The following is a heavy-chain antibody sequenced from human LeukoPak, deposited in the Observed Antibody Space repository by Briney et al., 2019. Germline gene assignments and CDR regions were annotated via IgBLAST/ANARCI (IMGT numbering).Heavy chain of an antibody. J-gene: IGHJ4*02. V-gene: IGHV1-2*02. CDR1: GYTFTGYY. Sequence: ASVKVSCKASGYTFTGYYMHWVRQAPGQGLEWMGWINPNSGGTNYAQKFQGRVTMTRDTSVSTAYMELSRLRSDDTAVYYCARSGMGGGSYFDYWGQGTLVTVSS. CDR3: ARSGMGGGSYFDY. D-gene: IGHD3-10*01. CDR2: INPNSGGT.